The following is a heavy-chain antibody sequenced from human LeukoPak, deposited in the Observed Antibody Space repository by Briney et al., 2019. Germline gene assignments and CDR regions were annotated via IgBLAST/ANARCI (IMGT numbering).Heavy chain of an antibody. CDR1: GFTFSSYE. Sequence: GGSLRLSCAASGFTFSSYEMNWVRQAPGKGLEWVSYISSSGSTIYYADSVKGRFTISRDNSKNTLYLQMNSLRAKDTDVYYCAKDYYVSGIYYNSRRDYYYYYMYVWGKGTTVTISS. J-gene: IGHJ6*03. CDR3: AKDYYVSGIYYNSRRDYYYYYMYV. V-gene: IGHV3-48*03. D-gene: IGHD3-10*01. CDR2: ISSSGSTI.